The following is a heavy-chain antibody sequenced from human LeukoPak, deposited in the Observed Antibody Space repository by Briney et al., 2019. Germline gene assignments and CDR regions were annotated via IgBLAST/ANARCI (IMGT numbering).Heavy chain of an antibody. CDR3: AREVGGGSGSYYYYYYGMDV. CDR1: GYTFTSYG. CDR2: ISAYNGNT. J-gene: IGHJ6*02. V-gene: IGHV1-18*01. Sequence: ASVKVSCKASGYTFTSYGISWVRQAPGQGLEWMGWISAYNGNTNYAQKLQGRVTMTTDTSTSTAYMELRSLRSDDTAVYYCAREVGGGSGSYYYYYYGMDVWGQGTTATVSS. D-gene: IGHD3-10*01.